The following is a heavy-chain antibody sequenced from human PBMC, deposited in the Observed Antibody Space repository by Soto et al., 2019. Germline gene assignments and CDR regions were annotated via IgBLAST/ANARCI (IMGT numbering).Heavy chain of an antibody. Sequence: GGSLRLSCAAAGFTFNNYGMNWVRQAPGKGLEWISFLGSSSITISYADSVKGRFTISRDHAKNALYLRMTSLKDDDTAVYFCARGLFDSVGHYRKRHAFDVWGQGTMVTVSS. CDR1: GFTFNNYG. J-gene: IGHJ3*01. V-gene: IGHV3-48*02. CDR2: LGSSSITI. D-gene: IGHD3-22*01. CDR3: ARGLFDSVGHYRKRHAFDV.